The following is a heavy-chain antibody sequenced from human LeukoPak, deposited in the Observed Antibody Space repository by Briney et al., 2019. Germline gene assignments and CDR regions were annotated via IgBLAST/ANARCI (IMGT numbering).Heavy chain of an antibody. Sequence: SQTLSLTCAVSGGSISSGGYSWSWIRQPPGTGLEWIGYIYHSGSTSYNPSLKSRVTISVDRSKNQFSLKLSCVTAADTAVYYCARETLGYCSSTSCRYFDYWGQGTLVTVSS. D-gene: IGHD2-2*03. CDR3: ARETLGYCSSTSCRYFDY. CDR2: IYHSGST. V-gene: IGHV4-30-2*01. J-gene: IGHJ4*02. CDR1: GGSISSGGYS.